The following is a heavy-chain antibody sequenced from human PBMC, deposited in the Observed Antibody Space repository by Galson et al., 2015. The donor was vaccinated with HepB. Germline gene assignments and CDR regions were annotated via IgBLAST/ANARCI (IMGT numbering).Heavy chain of an antibody. D-gene: IGHD6-19*01. V-gene: IGHV3-21*01. CDR1: GFTFSSYT. CDR2: ISGSGNYI. CDR3: ATLAVAGTTDY. J-gene: IGHJ4*02. Sequence: SLRLSCAASGFTFSSYTMNWVRQAPGEGLEWVSSISGSGNYIYYADSVKGRFTISRDNAKNSLYLQMNSLRAEDTAVYYCATLAVAGTTDYWGQGTLVTVSS.